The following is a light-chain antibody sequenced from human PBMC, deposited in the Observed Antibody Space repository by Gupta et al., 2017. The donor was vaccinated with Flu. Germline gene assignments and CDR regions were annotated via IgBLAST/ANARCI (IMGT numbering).Light chain of an antibody. CDR1: ALPKQY. CDR3: QSADSSGTYYV. Sequence: SYELTQPPSVSVSPGQTARITCSGDALPKQYAYWYQQKPGQAPVLVIYKDSERPSGIPERFSGSSSGTTVTLTIXGXQAEDEXDYYCQSADSSGTYYVFGTGTKVTVL. J-gene: IGLJ1*01. V-gene: IGLV3-25*02. CDR2: KDS.